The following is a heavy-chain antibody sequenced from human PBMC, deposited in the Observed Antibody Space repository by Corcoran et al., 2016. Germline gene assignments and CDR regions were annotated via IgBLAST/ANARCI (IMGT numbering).Heavy chain of an antibody. J-gene: IGHJ6*02. CDR2: IKSKTDGGTT. CDR1: GFTFSNAW. CDR3: TTDLRRYCSSTSGYTGPYGMDV. D-gene: IGHD2-2*02. Sequence: EVQLVESGGGLVKPGGSLRLSCAASGFTFSNAWMSWVRQAPGKGLEWVGRIKSKTDGGTTDYAASVKGRFTISRDDSKNTLYLQMNSLKTEDTAVYYCTTDLRRYCSSTSGYTGPYGMDVWGQGTTVTVSS. V-gene: IGHV3-15*01.